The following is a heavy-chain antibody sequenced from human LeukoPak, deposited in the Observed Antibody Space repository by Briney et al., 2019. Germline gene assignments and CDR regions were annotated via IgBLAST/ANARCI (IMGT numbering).Heavy chain of an antibody. V-gene: IGHV4-34*01. CDR2: INHSGST. CDR3: ARGLRDLTTTPG. Sequence: SETLSLTCAVYGGSFSGYYWSWIRQPPGKGLEWIGEINHSGSTNYNPSLKSRVTISVDTSKNQFSLKLSSVTAADTAVYYCARGLRDLTTTPGWGQGTLVTVSS. D-gene: IGHD4-17*01. J-gene: IGHJ4*02. CDR1: GGSFSGYY.